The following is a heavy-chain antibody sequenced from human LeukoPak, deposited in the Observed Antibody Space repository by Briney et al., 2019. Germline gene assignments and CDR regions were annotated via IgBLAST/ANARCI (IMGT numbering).Heavy chain of an antibody. CDR2: VYPDDSDT. Sequence: GESLKISCKASGYTFTDYWIAWVRQLPGKGLELMGIVYPDDSDTRYSPSFQGQVTISADESINTAYLQWSGLKASDTAIYYCARRDGYNHVDYWGQGTLVTVSS. CDR1: GYTFTDYW. CDR3: ARRDGYNHVDY. J-gene: IGHJ4*02. V-gene: IGHV5-51*01. D-gene: IGHD5-24*01.